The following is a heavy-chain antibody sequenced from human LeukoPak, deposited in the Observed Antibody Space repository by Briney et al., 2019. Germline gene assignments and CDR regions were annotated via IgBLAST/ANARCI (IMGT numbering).Heavy chain of an antibody. CDR2: IYYSGST. J-gene: IGHJ3*02. V-gene: IGHV4-39*01. CDR3: ARHKYGLKGSFDI. D-gene: IGHD4-17*01. CDR1: GGXISTDSYY. Sequence: SETLPLTCTVSGGXISTDSYYWGWIRQPPGEELVWIGSIYYSGSTYYNPSLKSRITISVDTSKNQFSLKLSSVTAADTAVYYCARHKYGLKGSFDIWGQGTMVTVSS.